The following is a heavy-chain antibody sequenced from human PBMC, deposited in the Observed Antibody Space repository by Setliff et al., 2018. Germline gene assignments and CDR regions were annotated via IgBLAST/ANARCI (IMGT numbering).Heavy chain of an antibody. CDR1: GVSISSGHY. D-gene: IGHD3-3*01. Sequence: PSETLSLTCGVSGVSISSGHYWGWIRQPPGKGLEWIATIYHRGRTYYNPSLSSRVTISLDTSKNHFSLRLRSVTAADTAVYYCASPRRDDLDSPFDAFDIWGQGTKVTVSS. CDR2: IYHRGRT. CDR3: ASPRRDDLDSPFDAFDI. J-gene: IGHJ3*02. V-gene: IGHV4-38-2*01.